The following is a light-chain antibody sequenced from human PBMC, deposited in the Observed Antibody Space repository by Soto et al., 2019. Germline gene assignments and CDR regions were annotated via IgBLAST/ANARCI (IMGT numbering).Light chain of an antibody. CDR3: QQYGSSPRT. Sequence: EIVLTQCPGTLSLSPGERATLSCRASQSVSSSYLAWYQQKPGQAPRLLIYGASSRATGIPDRFSGSGSGTDFTLTISRLEPEDFAVYYCQQYGSSPRTFGGGTKVEIK. J-gene: IGKJ4*01. CDR2: GAS. CDR1: QSVSSSY. V-gene: IGKV3-20*01.